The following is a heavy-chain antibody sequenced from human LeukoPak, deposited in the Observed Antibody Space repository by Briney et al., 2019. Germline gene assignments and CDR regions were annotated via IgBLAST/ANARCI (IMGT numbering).Heavy chain of an antibody. J-gene: IGHJ4*02. CDR2: ISAYNGNT. D-gene: IGHD6-19*01. CDR1: GYTFTSYG. Sequence: ASVKVSCKASGYTFTSYGISWVRQAPGQGLEWMGWISAYNGNTNYAQKFQGRVTITADESTSTAYMELSSLRSEDTAVYYCARVSSGWSSSYFDYWGQGTLVTVSS. V-gene: IGHV1-18*01. CDR3: ARVSSGWSSSYFDY.